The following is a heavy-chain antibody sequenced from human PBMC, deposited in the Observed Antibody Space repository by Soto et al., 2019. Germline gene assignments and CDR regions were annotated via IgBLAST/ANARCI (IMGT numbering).Heavy chain of an antibody. CDR3: ARMKMVRGATPKVDTAMVRTFFDY. V-gene: IGHV4-59*01. CDR1: GGSISSYY. Sequence: SETLSLTCTVSGGSISSYYWSWIRQPPGKGLEWIGYIYYSGSTNYNPSLKSRVTISVDTSKNQFSLKLSSVTAADTAVYYCARMKMVRGATPKVDTAMVRTFFDYWGQGTLVTVSS. D-gene: IGHD5-18*01. J-gene: IGHJ4*02. CDR2: IYYSGST.